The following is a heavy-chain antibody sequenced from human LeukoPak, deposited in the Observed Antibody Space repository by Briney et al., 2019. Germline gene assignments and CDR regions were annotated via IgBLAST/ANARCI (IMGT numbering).Heavy chain of an antibody. Sequence: ASVKVSCKSSGYTFTSYGISWVRQAPGQGLEWMGWISAYNGNTNYAQKLQGRVTMTTDASTSTAYMELRSLRSDDTAVYYCARDRLYYGSGDHWGQGTLVTVSS. J-gene: IGHJ4*02. CDR3: ARDRLYYGSGDH. CDR2: ISAYNGNT. V-gene: IGHV1-18*04. D-gene: IGHD3-10*01. CDR1: GYTFTSYG.